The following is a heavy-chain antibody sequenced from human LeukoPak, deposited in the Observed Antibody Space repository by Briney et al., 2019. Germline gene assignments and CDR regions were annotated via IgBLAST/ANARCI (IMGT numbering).Heavy chain of an antibody. CDR1: GFTFSSCE. V-gene: IGHV3-49*04. Sequence: GGSLRLSCAASGFTFSSCEMNWVRQAPGKGLEWVGFIRSKAYGGTTEYAASVKGRFTISRDDSKSIAYLQMNSLKTEDTAVYYCTRDPYYVWRSYRSDYWGQGTLVTVSS. CDR3: TRDPYYVWRSYRSDY. J-gene: IGHJ4*02. D-gene: IGHD3-16*02. CDR2: IRSKAYGGTT.